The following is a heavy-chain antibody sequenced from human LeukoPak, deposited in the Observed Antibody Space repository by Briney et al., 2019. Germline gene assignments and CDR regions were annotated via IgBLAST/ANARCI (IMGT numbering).Heavy chain of an antibody. D-gene: IGHD2-2*01. V-gene: IGHV3-11*01. Sequence: GGSLRLSCVASGFTFSDYYMSWIRQAPGKGLEWVSYISSSGSTIYYADSVKGRFTISRDNAKNSLYLQMNSLRAEDTAVYYCARVMERAPDLYIVVVPAARRGYYYYGMDVWGQGTTVTVSS. J-gene: IGHJ6*02. CDR3: ARVMERAPDLYIVVVPAARRGYYYYGMDV. CDR2: ISSSGSTI. CDR1: GFTFSDYY.